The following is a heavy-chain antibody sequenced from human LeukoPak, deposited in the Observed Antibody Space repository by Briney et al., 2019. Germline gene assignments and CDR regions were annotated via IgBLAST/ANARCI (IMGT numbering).Heavy chain of an antibody. CDR3: ANFGCSSTSCLDY. CDR2: ISGSGGST. J-gene: IGHJ4*02. Sequence: GRSLRLSCAASGFIFSSYAMSWVRQAPGKGLEWVSTISGSGGSTYYADSVKGRFTISRDNSKNMLYLQMNSLRAEDTAVYYCANFGCSSTSCLDYWGQGTLVTVSS. CDR1: GFIFSSYA. V-gene: IGHV3-23*01. D-gene: IGHD2-2*01.